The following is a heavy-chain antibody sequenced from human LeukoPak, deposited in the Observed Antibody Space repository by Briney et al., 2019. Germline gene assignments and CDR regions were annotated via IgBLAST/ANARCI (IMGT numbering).Heavy chain of an antibody. D-gene: IGHD3-22*01. CDR3: AKGTTSMIVVVILDY. Sequence: PGGSLRLSCAASGFTFSSYAMHWVRQAPGKGLEWVAVISYDGSNKYYADSVKGRFTISRDNSKNTLYLQMNSLRAEDTAVYYCAKGTTSMIVVVILDYWGQGTLVTVSS. CDR1: GFTFSSYA. V-gene: IGHV3-30-3*01. CDR2: ISYDGSNK. J-gene: IGHJ4*02.